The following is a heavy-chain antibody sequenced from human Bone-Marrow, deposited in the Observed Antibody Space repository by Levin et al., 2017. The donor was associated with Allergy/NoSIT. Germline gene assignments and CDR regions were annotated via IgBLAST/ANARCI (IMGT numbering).Heavy chain of an antibody. J-gene: IGHJ6*02. CDR2: INYSGTT. CDR1: GETFSGYY. Sequence: SETLSLTCAVYGETFSGYYLSWIRQPPGKGLEWIGEINYSGTTRYNPSLKSRVTISADTSKNQFTLKVNSVTAADTALYYCARGKVGNSPNHYYYHGMDVWGQGTTVTVSS. D-gene: IGHD1-26*01. V-gene: IGHV4-34*01. CDR3: ARGKVGNSPNHYYYHGMDV.